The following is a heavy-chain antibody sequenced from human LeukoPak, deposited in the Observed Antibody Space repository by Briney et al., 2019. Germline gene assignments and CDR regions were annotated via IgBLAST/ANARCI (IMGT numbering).Heavy chain of an antibody. CDR2: ISDSGGRT. CDR1: GITLSNYG. V-gene: IGHV3-23*01. Sequence: QPGGSLRLSCAVSGITLSNYGMSWVRQAPGKGLEWVAGISDSGGRTNYADSVKGRFTISRDNPKNTLYLQMNSLRAEDTAVYSCAKRGVVIRVILVGFHKEAYYFDSWGQGALVTVSS. D-gene: IGHD3-22*01. CDR3: AKRGVVIRVILVGFHKEAYYFDS. J-gene: IGHJ4*02.